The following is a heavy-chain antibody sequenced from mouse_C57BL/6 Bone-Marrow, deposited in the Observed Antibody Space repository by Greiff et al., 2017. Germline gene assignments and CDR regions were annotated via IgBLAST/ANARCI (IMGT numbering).Heavy chain of an antibody. V-gene: IGHV5-17*01. D-gene: IGHD1-1*01. J-gene: IGHJ2*01. CDR1: GFTFSDYG. CDR2: ISSGSSTI. Sequence: EVKLVESGGGLVKPGGSLKLSCAASGFTFSDYGMHWVRPAPEKGLEWVAYISSGSSTIYYADTVKGRFTISRDNAKNTLFLQMTSLRSEDTAMYYCARPDLIYDGIDYWGQGTTLTVSS. CDR3: ARPDLIYDGIDY.